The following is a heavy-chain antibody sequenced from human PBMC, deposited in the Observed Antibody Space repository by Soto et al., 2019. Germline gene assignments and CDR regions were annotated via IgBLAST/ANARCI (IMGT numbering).Heavy chain of an antibody. CDR2: IYYSGST. CDR1: GGSISSYY. V-gene: IGHV4-59*01. J-gene: IGHJ6*02. CDR3: ARIGTHGRFLEWLPSRYYCYGMDV. D-gene: IGHD3-3*01. Sequence: SETLSLTCTVSGGSISSYYWSWVRQPPGKGLEWIGYIYYSGSTNYNPSLKSRVTISVDTSKNQFSLKLSSVTAADTAVYYCARIGTHGRFLEWLPSRYYCYGMDVWGQGTTVTVSS.